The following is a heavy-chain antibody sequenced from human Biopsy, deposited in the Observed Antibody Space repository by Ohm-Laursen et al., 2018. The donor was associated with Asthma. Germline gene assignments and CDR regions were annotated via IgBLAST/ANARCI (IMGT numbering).Heavy chain of an antibody. CDR2: INTNTGNP. J-gene: IGHJ4*02. V-gene: IGHV7-4-1*02. CDR3: ARMISYYHEMRAPFFDY. Sequence: ASVTVSCNASGYTVTRYAINWVRQAPGQGLEWMGWINTNTGNPAYAQGFTGRFVFSLDTSVNTAHLQISSLKAEDTAVYYCARMISYYHEMRAPFFDYWGQGTLVTVSS. CDR1: GYTVTRYA. D-gene: IGHD3-22*01.